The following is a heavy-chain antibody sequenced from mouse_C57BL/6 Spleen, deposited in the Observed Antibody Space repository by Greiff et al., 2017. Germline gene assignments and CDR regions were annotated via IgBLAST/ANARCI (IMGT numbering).Heavy chain of an antibody. Sequence: EVMLVESEGGLVQPGSSMKLSCTASGFTFSDYYMAWVRQVPEKGLEWVANINYDGSSTYYLDSLKSRFIISRDNAKNILYLQMSSLKSEDTATYYCARGYYDYAHYYAMDYWGQGTSVTVSS. CDR3: ARGYYDYAHYYAMDY. V-gene: IGHV5-16*01. CDR2: INYDGSST. D-gene: IGHD2-4*01. J-gene: IGHJ4*01. CDR1: GFTFSDYY.